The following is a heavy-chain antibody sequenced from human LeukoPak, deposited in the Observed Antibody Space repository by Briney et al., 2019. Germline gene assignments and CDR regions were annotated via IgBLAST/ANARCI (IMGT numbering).Heavy chain of an antibody. J-gene: IGHJ4*02. V-gene: IGHV5-51*01. CDR1: GDSSTSYW. Sequence: GESLKISCKGSGDSSTSYWIGWVRQMPGKGLEWMGIIYPGDSDTRYSPSFQGHVTISADKAISTAYLQTNTTMDSDTAMYYCARHPYGYGDYFDYWGQGTLVTVSS. CDR3: ARHPYGYGDYFDY. CDR2: IYPGDSDT. D-gene: IGHD4-17*01.